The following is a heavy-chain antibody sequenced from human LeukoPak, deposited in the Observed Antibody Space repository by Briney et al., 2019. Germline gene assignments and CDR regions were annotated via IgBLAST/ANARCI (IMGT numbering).Heavy chain of an antibody. Sequence: PGGSLRLSCAASGFTFSSYGMHWVRQAPGKGLEWVAFIRYDGSNKYYADSVKGRFTISRDNSKNTLYLQMNSLRAGDTAVYYCARDRPPGTTDHYMDVWGKGTTVTVSS. D-gene: IGHD2/OR15-2a*01. CDR2: IRYDGSNK. J-gene: IGHJ6*03. CDR3: ARDRPPGTTDHYMDV. CDR1: GFTFSSYG. V-gene: IGHV3-30*02.